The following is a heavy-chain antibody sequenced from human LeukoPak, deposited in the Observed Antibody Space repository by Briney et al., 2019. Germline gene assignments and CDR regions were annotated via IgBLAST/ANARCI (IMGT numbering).Heavy chain of an antibody. D-gene: IGHD2-2*01. CDR2: INPNSGGT. V-gene: IGHV1-2*02. CDR3: ARDQEIVVVPATKYYYYYMDV. J-gene: IGHJ6*03. Sequence: GASVKVSCKASGYTFTGHYMHWVRQAPGQGLEWMGWINPNSGGTNYAQKSQGRVTMTRDTSISTAYMELSRLRSDDTAVYYCARDQEIVVVPATKYYYYYMDVWGKGTTVTVSS. CDR1: GYTFTGHY.